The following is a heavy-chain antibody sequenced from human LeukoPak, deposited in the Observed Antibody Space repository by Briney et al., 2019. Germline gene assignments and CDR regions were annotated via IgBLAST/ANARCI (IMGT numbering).Heavy chain of an antibody. J-gene: IGHJ4*02. CDR2: IYYSGST. D-gene: IGHD5-24*01. V-gene: IGHV4-61*01. CDR3: ARVPLADGATAYY. CDR1: GGSVSSGSYY. Sequence: PSETLSLTCTVSGGSVSSGSYYWSWIRQPPGKGLEWIGYIYYSGSTNYNPSLKSRVTISVDTSKNQFSLKLNSVTAADTAVYYCARVPLADGATAYYWGQGTLVTVSS.